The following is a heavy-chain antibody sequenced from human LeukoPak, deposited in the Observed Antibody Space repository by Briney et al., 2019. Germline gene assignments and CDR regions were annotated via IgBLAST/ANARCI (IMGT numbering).Heavy chain of an antibody. D-gene: IGHD3-22*01. Sequence: KPSETLSLTCAVYGGSFSGYYWSWIRQPPGKGLEWIGEINHSGSTNYNPSLKSRVTISVDTSKNQFSLKLSSVTAADTAVYYCARGYRGVYGSSGYSYWGQGTLVTVSS. CDR2: INHSGST. J-gene: IGHJ4*02. V-gene: IGHV4-34*01. CDR3: ARGYRGVYGSSGYSY. CDR1: GGSFSGYY.